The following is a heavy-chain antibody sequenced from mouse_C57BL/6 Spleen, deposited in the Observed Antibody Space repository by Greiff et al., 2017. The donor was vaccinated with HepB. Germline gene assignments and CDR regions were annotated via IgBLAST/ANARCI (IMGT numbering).Heavy chain of an antibody. J-gene: IGHJ2*01. CDR1: GFSFNTYA. D-gene: IGHD2-4*01. CDR3: VRHEEGSCDSPLDY. Sequence: EVKLMESGGGLVQPKGSLKLSCAASGFSFNTYAMNWVRQAPGKGLEWVARIRSKSNNYATYYDDSVKDRFTISRDVAESMLYRQMNSLKTEDTAMYYCVRHEEGSCDSPLDYWGQGTTLTVSS. CDR2: IRSKSNNYAT. V-gene: IGHV10-1*01.